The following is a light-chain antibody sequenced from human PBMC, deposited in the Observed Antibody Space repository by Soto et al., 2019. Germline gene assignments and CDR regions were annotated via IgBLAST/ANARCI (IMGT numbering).Light chain of an antibody. J-gene: IGKJ4*01. CDR3: QQYGALPPT. CDR2: GAS. V-gene: IGKV3-20*01. Sequence: EIVLTQFPGALSLSPGERVTLSCRASQTVSNTYLAWYQQKSGQAPKFLIYGASNRATGIPDRFSGSRSGTDFTLTISRLEPEDFAVYYCQQYGALPPTFAGGTKVEIK. CDR1: QTVSNTY.